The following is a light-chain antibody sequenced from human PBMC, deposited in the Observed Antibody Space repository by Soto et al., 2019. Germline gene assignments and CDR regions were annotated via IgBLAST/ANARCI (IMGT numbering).Light chain of an antibody. CDR1: QTASSSC. CDR2: GVS. V-gene: IGKV3-20*01. Sequence: EIVLTQSPGTLSLSPGESATLFCRASQTASSSCLAWYQQKPGQAPRLLIYGVSSRATGIPDRFSGSGSGTDFTLTISRLQPEDFAVYYCQHYDNSAALTFGGGTNVEIK. CDR3: QHYDNSAALT. J-gene: IGKJ4*01.